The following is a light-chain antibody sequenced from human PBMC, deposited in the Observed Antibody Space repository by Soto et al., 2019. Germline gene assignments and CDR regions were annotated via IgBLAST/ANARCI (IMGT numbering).Light chain of an antibody. CDR1: QSVSSTF. V-gene: IGKV3-20*01. CDR2: GAS. J-gene: IGKJ1*01. CDR3: QQYESSRT. Sequence: EIVLTQSPGTLSLTPGERATLSCRASQSVSSTFLACYQQKPGQAPKVLIYGASTRATGIPDRFSGSGSGTDFTLTISRLAPEDFAMYYCQQYESSRTFGQGTKVEMK.